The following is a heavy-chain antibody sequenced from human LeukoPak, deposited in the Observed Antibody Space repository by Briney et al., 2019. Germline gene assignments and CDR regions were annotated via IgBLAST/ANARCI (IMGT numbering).Heavy chain of an antibody. CDR2: ISSSSSYI. D-gene: IGHD2-2*01. CDR3: ARDYCSSTSCYA. Sequence: TGGSLRLSCAASGFTFSSYSMNWVRQAPGKGLEWVSSISSSSSYIYYADSVKGRFTISRDNAKNSLYLQMNSLRAEDTAVYYCARDYCSSTSCYAWGQGTLVTVSS. CDR1: GFTFSSYS. V-gene: IGHV3-21*01. J-gene: IGHJ5*02.